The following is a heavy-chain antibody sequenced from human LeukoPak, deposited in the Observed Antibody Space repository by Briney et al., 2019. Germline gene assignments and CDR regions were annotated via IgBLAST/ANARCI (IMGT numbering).Heavy chain of an antibody. J-gene: IGHJ4*02. V-gene: IGHV4-4*07. CDR2: IYTSGSN. D-gene: IGHD3-10*02. Sequence: SDTLSLTCTVSGRSISILYWSWIRQPTGKGLEWSGRIYTSGSNNYNAPLKSRVTISVNKSKNQFALKQNSLTGGDTALFYFATLYGGGYFDYWGQGTLVTVSS. CDR1: GRSISILY. CDR3: ATLYGGGYFDY.